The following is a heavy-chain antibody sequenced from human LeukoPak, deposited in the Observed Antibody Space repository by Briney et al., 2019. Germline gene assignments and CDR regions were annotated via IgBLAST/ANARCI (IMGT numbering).Heavy chain of an antibody. CDR2: INPNSGGT. CDR1: GYTFNFYY. V-gene: IGHV1-46*02. CDR3: ARDGGRRYSGSTPLDY. D-gene: IGHD1-26*01. J-gene: IGHJ4*02. Sequence: ASVKVSCKASGYTFNFYYVHWVRQAPGQGLEWMGIINPNSGGTTYAQKFQGRVTITTDESTSTAYMELSSLRSEDTAVYYCARDGGRRYSGSTPLDYWGQGTLVTVSS.